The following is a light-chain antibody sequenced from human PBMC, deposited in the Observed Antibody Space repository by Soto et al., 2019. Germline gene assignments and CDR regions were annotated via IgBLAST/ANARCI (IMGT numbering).Light chain of an antibody. CDR3: QQYGSSPS. V-gene: IGKV3D-20*01. Sequence: EIVLTQFPATLSLSPGERVTLSCGASQSVSSNYIAWYQQKPGLAPRLLIYDASSRATGISDRFSGSGSGTDFTLTITRLEPEDFAVYYCQQYGSSPSFGGGTKVQLK. J-gene: IGKJ4*01. CDR1: QSVSSNY. CDR2: DAS.